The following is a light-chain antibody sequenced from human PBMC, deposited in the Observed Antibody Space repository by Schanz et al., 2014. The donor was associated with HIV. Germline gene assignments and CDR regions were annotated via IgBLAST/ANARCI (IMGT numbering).Light chain of an antibody. CDR2: DVS. J-gene: IGLJ2*01. CDR3: QSYDTSLSDSGV. CDR1: SSDVGGYNY. V-gene: IGLV2-14*03. Sequence: QSALTQPASVSGSPGQSITISCTGTSSDVGGYNYVSWYQQHPGKAPKLMIYDVSNRPSGVSNRFSGSKSGTSASLAITGLQAEDEATYYCQSYDTSLSDSGVFGGGTKLTVL.